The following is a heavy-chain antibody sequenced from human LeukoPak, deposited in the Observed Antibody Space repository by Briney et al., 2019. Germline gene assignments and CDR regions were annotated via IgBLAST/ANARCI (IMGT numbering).Heavy chain of an antibody. V-gene: IGHV3-74*01. CDR1: GFTFSSYW. CDR3: ARLPLGGYSYGFDY. D-gene: IGHD5-18*01. Sequence: GGSLRLSCAASGFTFSSYWMHWVRQAPGKGLVWVSRIDSDVSSTNYADSVKGRYTIYRDKAKNKLYLQTNRLRDEATAVYYCARLPLGGYSYGFDYWGQGPLVTVSS. J-gene: IGHJ4*01. CDR2: IDSDVSST.